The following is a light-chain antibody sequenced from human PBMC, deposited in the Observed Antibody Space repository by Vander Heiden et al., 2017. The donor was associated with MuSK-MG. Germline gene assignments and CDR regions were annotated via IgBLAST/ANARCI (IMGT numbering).Light chain of an antibody. CDR2: KDN. CDR1: ALPEQY. CDR3: QSTDNSGTDV. Sequence: SYALTQPPSVSVSPGQTARITCSGDALPEQYAYWYQQKPDQAPVLVITKDNERPSGIPERFSGSSSGTKATLTISEVHVEDEAYYYCQSTDNSGTDVFGPGTRFTVI. J-gene: IGLJ1*01. V-gene: IGLV3-25*03.